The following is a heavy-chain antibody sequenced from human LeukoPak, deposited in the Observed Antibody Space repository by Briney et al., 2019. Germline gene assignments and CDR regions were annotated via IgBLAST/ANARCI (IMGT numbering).Heavy chain of an antibody. CDR1: GFTFSSYA. Sequence: GGSLRLSCAASGFTFSSYAMSWVRQAPGKGPEWVSAISGSGGSTYYADSVKGRFTISRDNSKNTLYLQMNSLRAEDTAVYYCAKDLKYYYGSGSFNWFDPWGQGTLVTVSS. D-gene: IGHD3-10*01. CDR2: ISGSGGST. V-gene: IGHV3-23*01. CDR3: AKDLKYYYGSGSFNWFDP. J-gene: IGHJ5*02.